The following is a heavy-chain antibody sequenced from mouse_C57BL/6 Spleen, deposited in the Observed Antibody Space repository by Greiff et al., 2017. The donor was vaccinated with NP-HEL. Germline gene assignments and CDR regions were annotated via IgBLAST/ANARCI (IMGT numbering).Heavy chain of an antibody. D-gene: IGHD2-4*01. CDR1: GYTFTSYW. CDR3: TRYFYYDYDGHYFDY. V-gene: IGHV1-5*01. J-gene: IGHJ2*01. CDR2: IYPGNSDT. Sequence: VQLQQSGTVLARPGASVKMSCKTSGYTFTSYWMHWVKQRPGQGLEWIGAIYPGNSDTSYNQKFKGKAKLTAVTSASTAYMELSSLTNEDSAVYYCTRYFYYDYDGHYFDYWGQGTTLTVSS.